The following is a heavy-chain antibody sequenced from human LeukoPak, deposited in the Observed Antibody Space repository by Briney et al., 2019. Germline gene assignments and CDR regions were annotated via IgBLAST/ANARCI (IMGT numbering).Heavy chain of an antibody. CDR2: ISGSGGST. Sequence: GGSLRLSCAASGFTFSSYAMSWVRQAPGKGLEWVSAISGSGGSTYYADSVKGRFTISRDNSKNTLYLQMNSLRAEDTAVYYCAREAGIAVAGSSEYFQHWGQGTLVTVSS. CDR3: AREAGIAVAGSSEYFQH. D-gene: IGHD6-19*01. CDR1: GFTFSSYA. V-gene: IGHV3-23*01. J-gene: IGHJ1*01.